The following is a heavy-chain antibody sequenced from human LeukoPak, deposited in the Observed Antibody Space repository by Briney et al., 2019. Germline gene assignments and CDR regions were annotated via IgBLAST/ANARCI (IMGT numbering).Heavy chain of an antibody. Sequence: GGSLRLSCAASGFTVSSNYMSWVRQAPGKGLEWVSVIYSGGSTYYADSVKGRFTISRDNSKNTLYLQMNSLRAEDTAVYYCARHEVRVVAATKYYYYYYMDVWGKGTTVTVSS. V-gene: IGHV3-66*04. CDR1: GFTVSSNY. CDR3: ARHEVRVVAATKYYYYYYMDV. D-gene: IGHD2-15*01. J-gene: IGHJ6*03. CDR2: IYSGGST.